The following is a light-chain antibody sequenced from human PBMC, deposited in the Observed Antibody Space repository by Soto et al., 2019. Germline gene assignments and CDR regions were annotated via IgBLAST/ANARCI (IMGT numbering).Light chain of an antibody. Sequence: AIHLTQSPTSLSASVGDKVTITCRSSQAINTALAWYQEKPGKTPDLLMYDASRLINVVPSRFSGSGSGTDFTLTISSLQPEDFAIYYCQQFNGFPLTFGGGNKVAI. CDR1: QAINTA. CDR2: DAS. J-gene: IGKJ4*01. V-gene: IGKV1-13*02. CDR3: QQFNGFPLT.